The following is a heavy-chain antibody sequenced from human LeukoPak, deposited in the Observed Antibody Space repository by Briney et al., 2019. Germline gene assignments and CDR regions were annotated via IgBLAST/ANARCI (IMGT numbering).Heavy chain of an antibody. CDR2: ISGSGGST. V-gene: IGHV3-23*01. Sequence: PGGSLRLSYAASGFTFSSYAMSWVRQAPGKGLEWVSAISGSGGSTYYADSVKGRFTISRDNSKNTLYLQMNSLRAEDTAVYYCAKDGIGYCTNGVCRYNWFDPWGQGTLVTVSS. CDR1: GFTFSSYA. CDR3: AKDGIGYCTNGVCRYNWFDP. D-gene: IGHD2-8*01. J-gene: IGHJ5*02.